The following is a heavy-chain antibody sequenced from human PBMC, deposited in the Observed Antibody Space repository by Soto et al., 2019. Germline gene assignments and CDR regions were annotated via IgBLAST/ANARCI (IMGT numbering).Heavy chain of an antibody. CDR1: GGTFSSYT. CDR2: IIPILGIA. Sequence: QVQLVQSGAEVKKPGSSVKVSCKASGGTFSSYTISWVRQAPGQGLEWMGRIIPILGIANYAQKFQGRVTITADKSTSTAYMELSSLRSEDTAVYYCARDGYGDYEGESGDYWGQGTMVTVSS. V-gene: IGHV1-69*08. J-gene: IGHJ4*02. CDR3: ARDGYGDYEGESGDY. D-gene: IGHD4-17*01.